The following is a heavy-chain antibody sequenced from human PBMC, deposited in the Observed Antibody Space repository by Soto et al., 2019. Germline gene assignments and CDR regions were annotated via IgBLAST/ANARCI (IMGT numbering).Heavy chain of an antibody. CDR3: AREKAVASTGWLDP. J-gene: IGHJ5*02. CDR2: T. CDR1: GYSFTSYW. D-gene: IGHD6-19*01. Sequence: ESLKISCKGSGYSFTSYWIGWVRQMPGKGLEWMGSTTYNPSLKSRVTMSVDTSKSQFSLKLTSVTAADTAVYYCAREKAVASTGWLDPWGQGTLVTVSS. V-gene: IGHV4-4*07.